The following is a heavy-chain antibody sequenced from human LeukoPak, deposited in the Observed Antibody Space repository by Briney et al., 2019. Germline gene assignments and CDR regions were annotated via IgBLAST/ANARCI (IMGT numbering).Heavy chain of an antibody. CDR1: GDFFNDYA. D-gene: IGHD3-16*01. V-gene: IGHV1-69*04. Sequence: SVKVSCKASGDFFNDYAFNWVRQAPGQGLEWMGRILPIINIANYAQSFQGRVTISADQSTSTAYLEVNSLRSEDTAIYYCARGFGGPNSYLDYWGQGTLVTVSS. J-gene: IGHJ4*02. CDR3: ARGFGGPNSYLDY. CDR2: ILPIINIA.